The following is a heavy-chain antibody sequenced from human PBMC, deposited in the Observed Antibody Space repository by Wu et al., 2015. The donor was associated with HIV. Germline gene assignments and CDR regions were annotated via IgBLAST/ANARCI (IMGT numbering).Heavy chain of an antibody. J-gene: IGHJ3*02. CDR2: INPLFDVA. V-gene: IGHV1-69*05. Sequence: QVHLVQFGGEVKKPGSSVKVTCKASGDGFTSYAVSWVRQAPGQGLEWMGGINPLFDVAQYAQKFRDRVTITTDESTSTAYMELNSLTYEDTAVYYCARVAGSSWYREYDMWGQGTMVTVSS. CDR1: GDGFTSYA. D-gene: IGHD6-13*01. CDR3: ARVAGSSWYREYDM.